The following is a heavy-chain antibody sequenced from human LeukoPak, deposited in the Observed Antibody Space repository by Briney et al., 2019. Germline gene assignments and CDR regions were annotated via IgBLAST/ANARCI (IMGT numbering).Heavy chain of an antibody. Sequence: GGSLRLSCAASGFIFNSFAMSWVRQAPGKGLEWVGRIKSKTDGGTTDYAAPVKGRFTISRDDSKNTLYLQMNSLKTEDTAVYYCTTDLYYYDSSGPGYWGQGTLVTVSS. J-gene: IGHJ4*02. CDR1: GFIFNSFA. D-gene: IGHD3-22*01. V-gene: IGHV3-15*01. CDR3: TTDLYYYDSSGPGY. CDR2: IKSKTDGGTT.